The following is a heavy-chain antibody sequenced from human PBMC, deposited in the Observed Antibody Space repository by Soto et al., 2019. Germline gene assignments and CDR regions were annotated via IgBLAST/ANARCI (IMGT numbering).Heavy chain of an antibody. CDR1: GGSISSYY. CDR2: IYYSGST. Sequence: PSETLSLTCTVSGGSISSYYWSWIRQPPGKGLEWIGYIYYSGSTNYNPSLKSRVTISVDTSKNQFSLKLSSVTAADTAVYYCARHFYGSVGWFDPWGQGTLVTVSS. J-gene: IGHJ5*02. CDR3: ARHFYGSVGWFDP. D-gene: IGHD3-10*01. V-gene: IGHV4-59*08.